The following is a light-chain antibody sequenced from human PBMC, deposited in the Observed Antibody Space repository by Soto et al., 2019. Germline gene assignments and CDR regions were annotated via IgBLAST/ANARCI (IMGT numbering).Light chain of an antibody. V-gene: IGLV2-14*01. CDR1: CSDIGDYNY. J-gene: IGLJ3*02. CDR3: SSSTTTTSLVV. Sequence: QSALTQPASVSGSPGQSITISCTGTCSDIGDYNYVSWYQQYPGKVPKLVIYDVSHRPSGVSNRFSGSKSGNTASLTISGLQAEDEADYYCSSSTTTTSLVVFGGGTKLTVL. CDR2: DVS.